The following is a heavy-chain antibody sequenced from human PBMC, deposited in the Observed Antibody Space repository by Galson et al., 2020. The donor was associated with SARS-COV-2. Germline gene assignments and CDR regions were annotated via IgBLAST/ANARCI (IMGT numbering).Heavy chain of an antibody. CDR1: GFTFSRYW. D-gene: IGHD3-3*01. CDR3: ARDRSYDFWSAYYL. Sequence: TGGSLRLSCAASGFTFSRYWMTWVRQAPGKGLEWVANIKQDASEKYYVDSVKGRFTISRDNAKNSLYLQMNSLTAEDTAVYYCARDRSYDFWSAYYLWGRGTLVTVSS. J-gene: IGHJ5*02. CDR2: IKQDASEK. V-gene: IGHV3-7*05.